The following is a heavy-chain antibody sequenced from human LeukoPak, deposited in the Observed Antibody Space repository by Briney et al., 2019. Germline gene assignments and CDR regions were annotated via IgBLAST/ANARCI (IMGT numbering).Heavy chain of an antibody. CDR2: INYSGST. Sequence: SETLSLTCTVSGASIRSYYWNWLRQPPGKGLEWIGYINYSGSTNFNPSLKSRASISMDTSKHHFSLKLSSVTAADTAVYYCARDTRSYDSSGYYFFDFWGQGTLVTVSS. CDR3: ARDTRSYDSSGYYFFDF. V-gene: IGHV4-59*01. CDR1: GASIRSYY. J-gene: IGHJ4*02. D-gene: IGHD3-22*01.